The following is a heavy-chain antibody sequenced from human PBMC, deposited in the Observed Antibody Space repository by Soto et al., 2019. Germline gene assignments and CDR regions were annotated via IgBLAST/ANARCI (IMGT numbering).Heavy chain of an antibody. Sequence: EVQLVESGGGQVKPGGSLRLSCAASGFSFSTYSMNWVRQAPGKGLEWVSSIHSSSRYIYYADSVKGRFTISRDNAKNSLFLQMSGLRAEDTAVYYCARGSQNFWMREDAFDIWGQGTMVSVSS. CDR2: IHSSSRYI. J-gene: IGHJ3*02. CDR1: GFSFSTYS. CDR3: ARGSQNFWMREDAFDI. V-gene: IGHV3-21*01. D-gene: IGHD3-3*01.